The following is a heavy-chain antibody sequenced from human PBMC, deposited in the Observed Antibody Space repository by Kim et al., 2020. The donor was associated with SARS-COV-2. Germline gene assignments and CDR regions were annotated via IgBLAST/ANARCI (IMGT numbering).Heavy chain of an antibody. CDR1: GYTLTELS. CDR3: ATGNRKSRGYAFDI. D-gene: IGHD3-10*01. Sequence: ASVKVSCKVSGYTLTELSMHWVRQAPGKGLEWMGGFDPEDGETIYAQKFQGRVTMTEDTSTDTAYMELSSLRSEDTAVYYCATGNRKSRGYAFDIWGQGTMVTVSS. V-gene: IGHV1-24*01. J-gene: IGHJ3*02. CDR2: FDPEDGET.